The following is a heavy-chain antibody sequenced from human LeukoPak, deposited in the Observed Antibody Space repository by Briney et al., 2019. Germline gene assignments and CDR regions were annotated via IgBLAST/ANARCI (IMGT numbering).Heavy chain of an antibody. CDR2: ISGDGSNT. CDR1: GFTFDDYD. CDR3: AKDRSSMVRGVIIK. V-gene: IGHV3-43*02. D-gene: IGHD3-10*01. J-gene: IGHJ4*02. Sequence: GGSLRHSYAVSGFTFDDYDMHWVRQPPGKGLEWVSLISGDGSNTYYADSVKGRFTISRDSSRNSLHLQMNSLRTEDTALYYCAKDRSSMVRGVIIKWGQGTLVTVSS.